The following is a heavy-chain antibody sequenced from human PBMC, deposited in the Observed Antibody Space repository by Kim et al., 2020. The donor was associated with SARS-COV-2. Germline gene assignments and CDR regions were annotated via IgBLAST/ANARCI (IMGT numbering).Heavy chain of an antibody. D-gene: IGHD3-3*01. CDR2: IYSGGST. J-gene: IGHJ6*02. CDR3: ARDLVTIFGVVTNLVGMDV. V-gene: IGHV3-66*01. Sequence: GGSLRLSCAASGFTVSSNYMSWVRQAPGKGLEWVSVIYSGGSTYYADSVKGRFTISRDNSKNTLYLQMNSLRAEDTAVYYCARDLVTIFGVVTNLVGMDVWGQGTTVTVSS. CDR1: GFTVSSNY.